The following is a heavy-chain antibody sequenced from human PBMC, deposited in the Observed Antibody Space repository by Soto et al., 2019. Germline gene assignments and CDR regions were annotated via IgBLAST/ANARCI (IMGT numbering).Heavy chain of an antibody. D-gene: IGHD2-2*01. Sequence: ASVKVSCKASGYTFTSYGISWVRQAPGQGLEWMGWISAYNGNTNYAQKLQGRVTMTTDTSTSTAYMELRSLRSDDTAVYYCARVVIVVVPAARNAFDIWGQGTMVSGSS. CDR3: ARVVIVVVPAARNAFDI. CDR2: ISAYNGNT. CDR1: GYTFTSYG. V-gene: IGHV1-18*01. J-gene: IGHJ3*02.